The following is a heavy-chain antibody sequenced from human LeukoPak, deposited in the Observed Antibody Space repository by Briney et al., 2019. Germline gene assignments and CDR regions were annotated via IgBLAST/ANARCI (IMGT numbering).Heavy chain of an antibody. Sequence: SETLSLTCTVSGGSISSSSYYWGWIRQPPGKGLEWIGTIYYSGSTYYNPSLKSRVTISVDTSNNLFSLKLSSVTAADTAVYYCARHRIPAADDAFDIWGQGTMVTVSS. CDR2: IYYSGST. CDR1: GGSISSSSYY. J-gene: IGHJ3*02. V-gene: IGHV4-39*01. CDR3: ARHRIPAADDAFDI. D-gene: IGHD6-13*01.